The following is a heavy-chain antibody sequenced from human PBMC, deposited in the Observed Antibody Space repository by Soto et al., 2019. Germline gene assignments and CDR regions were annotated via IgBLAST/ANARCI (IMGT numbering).Heavy chain of an antibody. CDR3: AKMSSENYYDPVFS. V-gene: IGHV3-11*01. CDR2: ISSSGNTI. Sequence: QVQLVESGGGLVKTSGSLRIACAASGFTFSDYYMSWVRQAPGKGLEWVSYISSSGNTIYYADSVKGRFTISRDNAKNSVYLQMNRLRAEDTGLYFCAKMSSENYYDPVFSWGQGTLVTVSS. J-gene: IGHJ4*02. D-gene: IGHD3-22*01. CDR1: GFTFSDYY.